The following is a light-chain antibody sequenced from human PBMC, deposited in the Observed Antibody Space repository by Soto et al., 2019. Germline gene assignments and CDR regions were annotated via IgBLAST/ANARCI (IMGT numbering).Light chain of an antibody. CDR3: QHSGDFRWT. V-gene: IGKV3-20*01. J-gene: IGKJ1*01. CDR2: TIS. CDR1: QSLSTY. Sequence: DIVLTQSPGTLSLSPGERATLSCRASQSLSTYLAWYQQKPGQAPRLLIYTISTRATGVPDRFSGRGFGTDFTLTISRLEPEDFAVYYRQHSGDFRWTFGLGTKVDIK.